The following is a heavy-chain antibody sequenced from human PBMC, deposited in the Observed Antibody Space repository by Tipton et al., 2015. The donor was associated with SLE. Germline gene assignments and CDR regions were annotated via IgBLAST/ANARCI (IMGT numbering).Heavy chain of an antibody. Sequence: TLSLTCTVYGGSISTGGYYWSWIRQHPGRGLEWIGYMFYSGSTHYSPTLKSRLNISIDTSKNQFSLKLTSVTAADTAIYYCARGRRGNRAYDPPGDWGQGTLVTVSS. V-gene: IGHV4-31*03. CDR2: MFYSGST. CDR3: ARGRRGNRAYDPPGD. D-gene: IGHD5-12*01. J-gene: IGHJ4*02. CDR1: GGSISTGGYY.